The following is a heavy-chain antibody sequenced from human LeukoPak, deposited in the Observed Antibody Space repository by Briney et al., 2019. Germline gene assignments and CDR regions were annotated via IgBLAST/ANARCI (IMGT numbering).Heavy chain of an antibody. D-gene: IGHD5-12*01. CDR1: GYTFSSYW. V-gene: IGHV3-7*01. J-gene: IGHJ6*03. Sequence: PGGSLRPSCAASGYTFSSYWMSWVRQAPGEGLEWVANIKQDGSEKYYVDSVKGRFTIYRDNAKNSLYLQMNSLRAEDTAVYYCARDRSRLRLYYYYYYMDVWGKGTTVTVSS. CDR2: IKQDGSEK. CDR3: ARDRSRLRLYYYYYYMDV.